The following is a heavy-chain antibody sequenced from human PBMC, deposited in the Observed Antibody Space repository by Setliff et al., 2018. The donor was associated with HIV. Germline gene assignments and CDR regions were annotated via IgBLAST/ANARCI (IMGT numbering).Heavy chain of an antibody. D-gene: IGHD3-22*01. CDR1: GFTSTDFG. CDR3: ATAYDTNGYDYYFDL. CDR2: IHYDGNNK. J-gene: IGHJ2*01. Sequence: GSLRLSCAASGFTSTDFGMHWVRQASGKGLEWVAFIHYDGNNKLYSDSVKGRFTISRDKSKNTIYLTLNNMRPDDSAVYYCATAYDTNGYDYYFDLWGRGTLVTVS. V-gene: IGHV3-30*02.